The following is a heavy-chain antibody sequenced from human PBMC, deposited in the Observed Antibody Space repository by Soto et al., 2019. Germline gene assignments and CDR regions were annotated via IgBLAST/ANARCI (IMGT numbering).Heavy chain of an antibody. D-gene: IGHD3-10*01. CDR1: GYSFTTYW. J-gene: IGHJ4*02. V-gene: IGHV5-10-1*01. Sequence: PGESLKISCKGSGYSFTTYWISWVRQMPGKGLEWMGRIDPSDSHTNYSPSFQGHVTISADKSITTAYLRWSSQKASDTAMYYCAISSGNIDYWGQGTLVTVSS. CDR3: AISSGNIDY. CDR2: IDPSDSHT.